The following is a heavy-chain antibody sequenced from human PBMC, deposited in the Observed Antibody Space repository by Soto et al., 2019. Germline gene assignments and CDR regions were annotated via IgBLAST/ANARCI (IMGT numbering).Heavy chain of an antibody. V-gene: IGHV3-74*01. CDR2: INGDGSET. Sequence: GGSVRLSCAASGFTFSTHWMHWVRQAPGKGLVWVSRINGDGSETTYADSVKGRLTISRDNAKNTLYLQVNNLRVEDTAVYYCAGDFPHYGSVRGVHCGQGALVTVSS. CDR3: AGDFPHYGSVRGVH. J-gene: IGHJ4*02. CDR1: GFTFSTHW. D-gene: IGHD2-15*01.